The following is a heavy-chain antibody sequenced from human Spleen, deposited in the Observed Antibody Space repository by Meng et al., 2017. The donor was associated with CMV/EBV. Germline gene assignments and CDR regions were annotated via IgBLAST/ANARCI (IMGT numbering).Heavy chain of an antibody. V-gene: IGHV3-30*02. J-gene: IGHJ4*02. D-gene: IGHD3-22*01. CDR3: ARVLLNHYASRSYSFDY. CDR2: IRFDGSNR. Sequence: GGSLRLSRAASGFTFSTYGMHWVRQAPGKGLEWVAFIRFDGSNRYYADSVKGRFTISRDNSKNTVNLQMNSLRAEDTAVYYCARVLLNHYASRSYSFDYWGQGTLVTVSS. CDR1: GFTFSTYG.